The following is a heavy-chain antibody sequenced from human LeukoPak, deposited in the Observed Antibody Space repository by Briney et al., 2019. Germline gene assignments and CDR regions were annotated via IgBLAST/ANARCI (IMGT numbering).Heavy chain of an antibody. D-gene: IGHD4-17*01. J-gene: IGHJ4*02. Sequence: ASVKVSCTASGYTFTGYYIHWVRQAPGQGLEWMGWINPNSGGSNYAQKFQGRVTMTRDTSISTAYMELSRLRSDDTAVYYCARDYGDYAYYFDYWSQGTLVTVSS. CDR3: ARDYGDYAYYFDY. CDR1: GYTFTGYY. CDR2: INPNSGGS. V-gene: IGHV1-2*02.